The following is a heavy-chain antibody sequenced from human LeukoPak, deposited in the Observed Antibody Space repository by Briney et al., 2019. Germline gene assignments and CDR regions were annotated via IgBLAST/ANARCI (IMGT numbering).Heavy chain of an antibody. CDR3: ARDYDSSGYSPD. V-gene: IGHV4-39*07. CDR2: IYYSGST. J-gene: IGHJ4*02. D-gene: IGHD3-22*01. Sequence: ASETLSLTCTVSGGSISSSSYYWGWIRQPPGKGLEWIGSIYYSGSTYYNPSLKSRVTISVDTSKNQFSLKLSSVTAADTAVYYCARDYDSSGYSPDWGQGTLVTVSS. CDR1: GGSISSSSYY.